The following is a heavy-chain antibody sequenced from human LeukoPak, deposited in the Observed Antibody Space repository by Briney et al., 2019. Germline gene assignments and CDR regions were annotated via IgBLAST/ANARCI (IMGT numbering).Heavy chain of an antibody. CDR3: ARDSSSLGGPKYYFDN. CDR1: GFTFSYYG. Sequence: PGGSLSLSCAASGFTFSYYGMHWVRQAPGKGLEWVAVIWYDGSNKYYADSVKGRFTISRDNSKNTLSLQMNSLRAEETAVYYCARDSSSLGGPKYYFDNWGQGTLVTVSS. V-gene: IGHV3-33*01. J-gene: IGHJ4*02. D-gene: IGHD6-6*01. CDR2: IWYDGSNK.